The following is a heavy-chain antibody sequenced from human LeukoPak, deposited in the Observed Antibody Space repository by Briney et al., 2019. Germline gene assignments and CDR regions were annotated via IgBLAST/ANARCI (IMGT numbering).Heavy chain of an antibody. CDR1: GGSISSGGYY. V-gene: IGHV4-30-2*02. CDR2: IYHSGST. CDR3: ASWYCSSTSCPGAFDI. J-gene: IGHJ3*02. D-gene: IGHD2-2*01. Sequence: SQTLSLTCTVSGGSISSGGYYWSWIRQPPGKGLEWIGYIYHSGSTYYNPSLKSRVTISVDTSKNQFSLKLSSVTAADTAVYYCASWYCSSTSCPGAFDIWGQGTMVTVSS.